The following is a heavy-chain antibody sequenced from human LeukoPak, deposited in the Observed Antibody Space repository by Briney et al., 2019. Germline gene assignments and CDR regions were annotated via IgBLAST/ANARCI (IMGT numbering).Heavy chain of an antibody. J-gene: IGHJ4*02. CDR2: INAGNGNT. D-gene: IGHD3-10*01. Sequence: ASVTVSCKASGYTFTSYAMHWVRQAPGQRLEWMGWINAGNGNTKYSQKFQGRVTITRDTSASTAYMELSSLRSEDTAVYYCARDFAMVRGVGDYWGQGTLVTVSS. CDR3: ARDFAMVRGVGDY. V-gene: IGHV1-3*01. CDR1: GYTFTSYA.